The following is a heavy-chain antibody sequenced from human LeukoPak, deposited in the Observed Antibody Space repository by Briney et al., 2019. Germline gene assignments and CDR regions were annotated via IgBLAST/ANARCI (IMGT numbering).Heavy chain of an antibody. CDR3: ATSGYSSGWYDRH. D-gene: IGHD6-19*01. V-gene: IGHV1-24*01. Sequence: ASVKVSCKVSGYTLTELSMHWVRQAPGKGLEWMGGFDPEDGETIYAQKFQGRVTMTEGTSTDTAYMELSSLRSEDTAVYYCATSGYSSGWYDRHWGQGTLVTVSS. J-gene: IGHJ4*02. CDR1: GYTLTELS. CDR2: FDPEDGET.